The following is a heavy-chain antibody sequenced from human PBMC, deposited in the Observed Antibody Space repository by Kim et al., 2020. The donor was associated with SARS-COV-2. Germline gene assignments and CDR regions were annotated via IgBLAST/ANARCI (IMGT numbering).Heavy chain of an antibody. CDR2: IWYDGSNK. CDR3: ARAPGTSMIVVDVDY. CDR1: GFTFSSYG. Sequence: GGSLRLSCAASGFTFSSYGMHWVRQAPGKGLEWVAVIWYDGSNKYYADSVKGRFTISRDNSKNTLYLQMNSLRAEDTAVYYCARAPGTSMIVVDVDYWGQGTLVTVSS. V-gene: IGHV3-33*01. J-gene: IGHJ4*02. D-gene: IGHD3-22*01.